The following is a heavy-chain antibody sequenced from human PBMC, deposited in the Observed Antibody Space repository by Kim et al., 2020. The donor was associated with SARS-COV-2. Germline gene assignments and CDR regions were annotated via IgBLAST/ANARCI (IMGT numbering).Heavy chain of an antibody. CDR3: AKDGYCSSTRCYIGFDY. J-gene: IGHJ4*02. Sequence: VKGRFTISGDNSKNTLYLQMNSLRAEDTAVYYCAKDGYCSSTRCYIGFDYWGQGTLVTVSS. V-gene: IGHV3-23*01. D-gene: IGHD2-2*02.